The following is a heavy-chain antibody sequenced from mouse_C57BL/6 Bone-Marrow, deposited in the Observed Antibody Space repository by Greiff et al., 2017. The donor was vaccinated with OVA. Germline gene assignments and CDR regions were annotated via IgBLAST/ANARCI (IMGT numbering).Heavy chain of an antibody. Sequence: EVQGVESGGGLVKPGGSLKLSCAASGFTFSDYGMHWVRQAPEQGLEWVAYISRGSSTIYYADTVKGRFTISRDNAKNTLFLQMTSLRAEDTAMYYCARNNYWYFDVWGTGTTATVSS. CDR2: ISRGSSTI. CDR3: ARNNYWYFDV. J-gene: IGHJ1*03. CDR1: GFTFSDYG. V-gene: IGHV5-17*01.